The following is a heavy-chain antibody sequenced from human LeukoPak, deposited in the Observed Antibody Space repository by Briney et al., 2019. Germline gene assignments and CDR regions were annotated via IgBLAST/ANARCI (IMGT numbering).Heavy chain of an antibody. V-gene: IGHV4-39*07. D-gene: IGHD1-26*01. CDR1: GGSISSSSYY. J-gene: IGHJ6*03. CDR3: ARGAAGPPDSGYSYYYMDV. Sequence: PSETLSLTCTVSGGSISSSSYYWGWIRQPPGKGLEWIGSIYYSGSTYYNPSLKSRVTISVDTSKNQFSLKLSSVTAADTAVYYCARGAAGPPDSGYSYYYMDVWGKGTTVTISS. CDR2: IYYSGST.